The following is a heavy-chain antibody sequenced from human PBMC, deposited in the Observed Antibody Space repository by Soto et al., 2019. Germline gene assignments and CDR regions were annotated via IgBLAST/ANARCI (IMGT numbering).Heavy chain of an antibody. CDR2: MYSGGNT. J-gene: IGHJ5*02. D-gene: IGHD3-22*01. V-gene: IGHV4-39*01. CDR3: GRQPYDSTGYYYGA. Sequence: QLQLQESGPGLVKPSETLSLTCTVSGGSFSSSTYYWGWIRQPPGKGLEWIGSMYSGGNTYYNPSLKSRVTVSLDTSKNHFALKLTSVTAADTAMYYCGRQPYDSTGYYYGAWGQGTLVTVSS. CDR1: GGSFSSSTYY.